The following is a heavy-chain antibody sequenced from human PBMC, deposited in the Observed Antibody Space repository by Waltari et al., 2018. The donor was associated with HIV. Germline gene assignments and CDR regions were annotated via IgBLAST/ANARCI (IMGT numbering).Heavy chain of an antibody. J-gene: IGHJ4*02. CDR1: GFTLSSFG. D-gene: IGHD3-22*01. Sequence: VQLVESGGGVVHPGGSMKLSCAASGFTLSSFGMTWVRQAPVRGLEWVAFIRHDKSSQYYADSGKGRFTISRDNSKNTLYLQMYSLGPDDTGVYYCVKDVGHDYVISGFDTWGRGTLVAVSS. V-gene: IGHV3-30*02. CDR3: VKDVGHDYVISGFDT. CDR2: IRHDKSSQ.